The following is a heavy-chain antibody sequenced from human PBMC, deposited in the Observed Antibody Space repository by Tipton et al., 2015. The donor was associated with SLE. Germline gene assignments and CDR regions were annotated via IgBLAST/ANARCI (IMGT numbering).Heavy chain of an antibody. CDR2: INDSGTT. CDR3: ARAEGYCGSKTNCYERRWIDP. J-gene: IGHJ5*02. D-gene: IGHD2-2*01. Sequence: TLSLTCTVSGVSVSSGGYYWGWIRQPPGKGLEWIGEINDSGTTHYNPSLKSRVTISIDTSENQFSLKLTSMTAADTAVYYCARAEGYCGSKTNCYERRWIDPWGQGTLVTVSS. V-gene: IGHV4-39*07. CDR1: GVSVSSGGYY.